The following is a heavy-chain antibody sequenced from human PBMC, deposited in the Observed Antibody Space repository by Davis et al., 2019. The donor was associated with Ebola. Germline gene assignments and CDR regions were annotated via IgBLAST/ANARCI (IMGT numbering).Heavy chain of an antibody. J-gene: IGHJ6*03. Sequence: NPSLKSRVTISVDTSKNQFSLKLSSVTAADTAVYYCARERIIVVVPAAIPARGVYYYMDVWGKGTTVTVSS. V-gene: IGHV4-34*13. CDR3: ARERIIVVVPAAIPARGVYYYMDV. D-gene: IGHD2-2*02.